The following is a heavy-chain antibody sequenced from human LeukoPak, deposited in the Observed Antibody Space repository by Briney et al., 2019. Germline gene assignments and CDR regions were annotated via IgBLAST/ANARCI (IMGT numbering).Heavy chain of an antibody. D-gene: IGHD3-22*01. V-gene: IGHV4-4*07. CDR2: IYTSGGT. CDR3: ARTGSGYYPAFDY. CDR1: SGSISSYF. J-gene: IGHJ4*02. Sequence: SETLSLTCSISSGSISSYFWSWIRQPAGKGLEWIGRIYTSGGTNYNPSLKNRVSMSVDTSKNQFSLKLNSVTAADTAVYYCARTGSGYYPAFDYWGQGILVTVSS.